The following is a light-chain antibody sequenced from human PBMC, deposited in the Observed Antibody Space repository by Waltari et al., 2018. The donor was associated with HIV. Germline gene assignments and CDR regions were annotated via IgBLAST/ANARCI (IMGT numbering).Light chain of an antibody. CDR2: EVT. V-gene: IGLV2-14*01. CDR1: NSDIGAYDY. Sequence: QSVRTQPASGSGSPGQSITTSCTGTNSDIGAYDYVSWYQQHPGKAPKLLIYEVTIRAPGISYRFFGSKSGNTASMTISGLQAEDEAHYYCSSYAATTTIVFGGGTRLTVL. J-gene: IGLJ3*02. CDR3: SSYAATTTIV.